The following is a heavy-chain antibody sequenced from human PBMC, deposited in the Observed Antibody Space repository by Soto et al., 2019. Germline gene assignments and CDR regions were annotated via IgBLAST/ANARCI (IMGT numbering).Heavy chain of an antibody. CDR2: IDWDDDK. J-gene: IGHJ6*02. CDR1: GFSLSTSGMC. D-gene: IGHD3-3*01. CDR3: ARIRRYYDFWSDLYYYDGMDV. Sequence: DSGPTMVNPTQTLTLTCTFSGFSLSTSGMCVSWIRQPPGKALEWLALIDWDDDKYYSTSLKTRLTISKDTSKNQVVLTMTNMDPVDTATYYCARIRRYYDFWSDLYYYDGMDVWGQGTTVIGSS. V-gene: IGHV2-70*01.